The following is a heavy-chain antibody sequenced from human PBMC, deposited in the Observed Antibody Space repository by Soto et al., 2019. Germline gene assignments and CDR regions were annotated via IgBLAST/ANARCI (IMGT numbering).Heavy chain of an antibody. CDR1: GFTFDDYA. J-gene: IGHJ6*03. V-gene: IGHV3-11*01. CDR3: ARYCSSTSCRYYYYYYMDV. D-gene: IGHD2-2*01. CDR2: ISSSGSTI. Sequence: GGSLRLSCAASGFTFDDYAMHWVRQAPGKGLEWVSYISSSGSTIYYADSVKGRFTISRDNAKNSLYLQMNSLRAEDTAVYYCARYCSSTSCRYYYYYYMDVWGKGTTVTVSS.